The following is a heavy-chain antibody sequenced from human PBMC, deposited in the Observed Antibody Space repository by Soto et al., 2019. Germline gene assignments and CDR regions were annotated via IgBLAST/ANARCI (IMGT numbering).Heavy chain of an antibody. CDR1: GYTFTSYA. CDR2: INAGNGNT. V-gene: IGHV1-3*01. CDR3: ARARNVVVPAAISSYLDP. Sequence: GASVKVSCKASGYTFTSYAMHWVRQAPGQRLEWMGWINAGNGNTKYSQKFQGRVTITRDTSASTAYMELSSLRSEDTAVYYCARARNVVVPAAISSYLDPWGQGTLVTVSS. D-gene: IGHD2-2*02. J-gene: IGHJ5*02.